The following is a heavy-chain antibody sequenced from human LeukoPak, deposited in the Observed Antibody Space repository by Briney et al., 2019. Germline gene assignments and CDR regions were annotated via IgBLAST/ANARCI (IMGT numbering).Heavy chain of an antibody. D-gene: IGHD1-26*01. V-gene: IGHV3-20*04. Sequence: GGSLRLSCAASGFTFDDYGMSWVRQAPGKGLEWVSGINWNGGSTGYADSVKGRFTISRDNAKNSLYLQMNSLRAEDTAVYYCARDWRVGASVDAFDIWGQGTMVTVSS. CDR3: ARDWRVGASVDAFDI. J-gene: IGHJ3*02. CDR1: GFTFDDYG. CDR2: INWNGGST.